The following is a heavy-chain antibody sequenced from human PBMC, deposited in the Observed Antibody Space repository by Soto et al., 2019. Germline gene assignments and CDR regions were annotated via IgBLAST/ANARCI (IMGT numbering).Heavy chain of an antibody. V-gene: IGHV2-5*01. CDR2: IYWNDDK. CDR1: GFSLRNSGES. D-gene: IGHD6-19*01. J-gene: IGHJ5*02. CDR3: AKSGSSGWYGWFDP. Sequence: SGPTLVTPTQTLTLNCIFSGFSLRNSGESVGWIRQPPGTALAWPGFIYWNDDKRYSPSLKSRITITKDTSKNQVVLTMTNMDPVDTATYYCAKSGSSGWYGWFDPWGQGTLVTVSS.